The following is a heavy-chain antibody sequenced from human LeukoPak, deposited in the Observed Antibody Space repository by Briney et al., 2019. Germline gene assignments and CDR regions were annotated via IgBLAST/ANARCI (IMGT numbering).Heavy chain of an antibody. CDR2: ISSSSSYI. CDR3: ATVNCGGDCYSPSYFDY. V-gene: IGHV3-21*01. Sequence: GGSLRLSCAASGLTFSSYSMNWVRQAPGKGLEWVSSISSSSSYIYYADSVKGRFTISRDNAKNSLYLQMNSLRAEDTAVYYCATVNCGGDCYSPSYFDYWGQGALVTVSS. CDR1: GLTFSSYS. D-gene: IGHD2-21*02. J-gene: IGHJ4*02.